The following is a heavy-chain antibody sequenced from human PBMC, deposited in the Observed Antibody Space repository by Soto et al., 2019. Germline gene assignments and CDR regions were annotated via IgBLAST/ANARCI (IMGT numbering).Heavy chain of an antibody. J-gene: IGHJ6*02. CDR3: ARGEDAFFYYGLDV. CDR1: GGSTTSSY. V-gene: IGHV4-59*01. CDR2: IYDTGISGYTPST. Sequence: PSETLSLTSTVSGGSTTSSYGSWSRRPPGKGLEWIAYIYDTGISGYTPSTSYNPSLKSRVTMSVDTSKSQFSLKLTSVTAADTAVYYCARGEDAFFYYGLDVWGQGMTVTVSS.